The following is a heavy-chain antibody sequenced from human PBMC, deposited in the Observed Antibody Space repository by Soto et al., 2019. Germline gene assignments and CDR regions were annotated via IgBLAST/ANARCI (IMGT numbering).Heavy chain of an antibody. Sequence: ASVKVSCKASGYTFTSYDINWVRQATGQGLEWMGWMNPNSGNTGYAQKFQGRVTMTRNTSISTAYMELSSLRSEDTAVYYCAREGVYYYDSSGYSTGFDYWGQGTLVTVLL. CDR1: GYTFTSYD. V-gene: IGHV1-8*01. CDR3: AREGVYYYDSSGYSTGFDY. CDR2: MNPNSGNT. J-gene: IGHJ4*02. D-gene: IGHD3-22*01.